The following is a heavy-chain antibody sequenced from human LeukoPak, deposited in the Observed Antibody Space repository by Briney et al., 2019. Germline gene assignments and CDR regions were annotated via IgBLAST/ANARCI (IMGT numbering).Heavy chain of an antibody. CDR2: ISYDGSNK. V-gene: IGHV3-30*03. CDR1: GFTFSSYG. Sequence: GGSLRLPCAASGFTFSSYGMHWVRQAPGKGLEWVAVISYDGSNKYYADSVKGRFTISRDNSKNTLYLQMNSLRAEDTAVYYCAREVYDFWRKGYYFDYWGQGTLVTVSS. D-gene: IGHD3-3*01. CDR3: AREVYDFWRKGYYFDY. J-gene: IGHJ4*02.